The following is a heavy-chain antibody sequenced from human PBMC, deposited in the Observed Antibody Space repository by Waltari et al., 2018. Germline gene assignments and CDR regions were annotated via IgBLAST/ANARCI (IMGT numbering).Heavy chain of an antibody. CDR3: ARDRGKGLYLDT. J-gene: IGHJ4*02. Sequence: QLQESGPGLVKPSGTLSLICAVSGDSMSRTHWWSWVRQPPGKGLEWIGQVHGSGKTNSIPSFASRVTVSLDTSTYHIALRVTSATAADTALYYCARDRGKGLYLDTWGRGILVTVSP. D-gene: IGHD2-15*01. CDR2: VHGSGKT. V-gene: IGHV4-4*02. CDR1: GDSMSRTHW.